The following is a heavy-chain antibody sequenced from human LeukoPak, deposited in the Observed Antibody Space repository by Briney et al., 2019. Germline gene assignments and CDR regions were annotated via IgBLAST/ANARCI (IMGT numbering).Heavy chain of an antibody. J-gene: IGHJ4*02. CDR1: GYTSTSYG. Sequence: ASVKVSCKASGYTSTSYGINWVRQATGQGLEWMGWMNPNNGNTGYAQKFQGRLTMTRNTSISTAYMELSSLRSEDTAVYYCARGLEMEVAAYWGQGTLVTVSS. CDR2: MNPNNGNT. D-gene: IGHD5-24*01. V-gene: IGHV1-8*01. CDR3: ARGLEMEVAAY.